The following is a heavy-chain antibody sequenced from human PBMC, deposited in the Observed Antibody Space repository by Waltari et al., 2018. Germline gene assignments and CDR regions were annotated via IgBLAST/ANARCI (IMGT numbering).Heavy chain of an antibody. CDR3: ARVIVYSDSPVCDF. Sequence: EVQLVESGGGLVNPGGSLRLSCAACGFTFSDYRMTWVRQAPGKGLEWVSSISSADYSLDADSMKGRFIISRDNAKNSLYLQMNGLSGEDTAVYYCARVIVYSDSPVCDFWGQGTLVIVSS. CDR1: GFTFSDYR. CDR2: ISSADYS. J-gene: IGHJ4*01. D-gene: IGHD2-21*01. V-gene: IGHV3-21*01.